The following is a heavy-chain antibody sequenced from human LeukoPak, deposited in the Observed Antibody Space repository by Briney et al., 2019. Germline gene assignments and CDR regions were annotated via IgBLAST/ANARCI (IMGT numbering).Heavy chain of an antibody. Sequence: ASVTVSCKASGGTFSSHAINWVRQAPGQGLEWMGRIIPIFRTPNYAERFQGRVTITADESTSTAYMELTSLRSEDTAVYYCARDASYGSGSYAYYYYGMDVWGQGATVTVSS. CDR2: IIPIFRTP. D-gene: IGHD3-10*01. CDR1: GGTFSSHA. CDR3: ARDASYGSGSYAYYYYGMDV. J-gene: IGHJ6*02. V-gene: IGHV1-69*13.